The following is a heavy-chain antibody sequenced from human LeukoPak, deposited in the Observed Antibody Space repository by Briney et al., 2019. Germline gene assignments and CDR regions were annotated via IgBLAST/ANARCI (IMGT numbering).Heavy chain of an antibody. CDR3: AKTYYYDSSGYHFDY. Sequence: PGGSLRLSCAASGFTFDDYAMHWVRQAPGKGLERVSGISWNSGSIGYADSVKGRFTISRDNAKNSLYLQMNSLRAEDTALYYCAKTYYYDSSGYHFDYWGQGTLVTVSS. D-gene: IGHD3-22*01. V-gene: IGHV3-9*01. CDR1: GFTFDDYA. J-gene: IGHJ4*02. CDR2: ISWNSGSI.